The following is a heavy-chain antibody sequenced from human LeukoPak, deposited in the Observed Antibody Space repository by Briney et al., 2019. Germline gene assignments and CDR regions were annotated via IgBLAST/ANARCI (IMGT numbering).Heavy chain of an antibody. CDR3: ARHNRGDYDFLKM. Sequence: PGGSLRLSCAASGFTVSSSYMNWVRQAPGKGLEWVSIINSGGNTYYADSVKGRFTISRDNSKNTLYLQMNNLRAEDTAIYYCARHNRGDYDFLKMWGQGTLVTVSS. CDR1: GFTVSSSY. CDR2: INSGGNT. V-gene: IGHV3-53*01. D-gene: IGHD5-12*01. J-gene: IGHJ4*02.